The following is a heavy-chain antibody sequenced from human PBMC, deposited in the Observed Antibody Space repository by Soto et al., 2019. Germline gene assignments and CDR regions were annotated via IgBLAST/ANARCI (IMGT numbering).Heavy chain of an antibody. CDR1: GGSMSSPNW. CDR2: MHHSGAT. V-gene: IGHV4-4*02. Sequence: QVRLQESGPGLVKPSGTLSLTCLVSGGSMSSPNWWSWVRQAPGKGLEWIAEMHHSGATNYNPSLKCRAIISIDKSKNQFSLNLSSVTAADSAVYYCATGSLYYYGSGGMWDSWGRGALVTVSS. CDR3: ATGSLYYYGSGGMWDS. D-gene: IGHD3-10*01. J-gene: IGHJ4*02.